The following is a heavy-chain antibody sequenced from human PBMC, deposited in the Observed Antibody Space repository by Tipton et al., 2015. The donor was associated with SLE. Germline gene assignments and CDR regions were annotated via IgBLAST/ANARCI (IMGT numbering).Heavy chain of an antibody. CDR1: GFTVSSNY. V-gene: IGHV3-53*05. D-gene: IGHD4-17*01. J-gene: IGHJ1*01. CDR2: IYSGGST. CDR3: ASAGPPPGLTVTVTTEKYFQH. Sequence: SLRLSCAASGFTVSSNYMSWVRQAPGKGLEWVSVIYSGGSTYYADSVKGRFTISRDNSKNTLYLQMNSLRAEDTAVYYCASAGPPPGLTVTVTTEKYFQHWGQGTLVTVSS.